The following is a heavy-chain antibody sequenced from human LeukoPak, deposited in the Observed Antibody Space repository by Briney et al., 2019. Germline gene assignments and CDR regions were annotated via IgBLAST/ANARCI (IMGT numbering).Heavy chain of an antibody. CDR3: ASERRGYYFDY. CDR2: IYHSGST. CDR1: GGSISSGGYS. Sequence: SQTLSLTCAVSGGSISSGGYSWSWIRQPPGTGLEWIGYIYHSGSTYYNPSLKSRVTISVDRSKNQFSLKLSSVTAADTAVYYCASERRGYYFDYWGQGTLVTVSS. J-gene: IGHJ4*02. V-gene: IGHV4-30-2*01. D-gene: IGHD3-16*01.